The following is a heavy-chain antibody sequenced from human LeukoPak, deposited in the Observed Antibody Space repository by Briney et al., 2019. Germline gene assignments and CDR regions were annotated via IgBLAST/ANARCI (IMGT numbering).Heavy chain of an antibody. V-gene: IGHV4-61*02. CDR3: ARETSQKGAHYMDV. J-gene: IGHJ6*03. CDR2: IYASGST. CDR1: GGSISSGDYY. D-gene: IGHD3-16*01. Sequence: SETLSLTCNVSGGSISSGDYYWSWIRQPAGKALEWIGRIYASGSTNYNPSLKSRVTISVDTSKNQFSLKLSSVTAADTAVYYCARETSQKGAHYMDVWGKGTTVTISS.